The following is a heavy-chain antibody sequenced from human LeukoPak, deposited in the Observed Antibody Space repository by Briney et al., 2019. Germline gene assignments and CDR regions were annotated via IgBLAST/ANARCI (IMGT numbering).Heavy chain of an antibody. CDR1: GFTFSSYA. CDR3: ARQVLYSISVAGILDY. V-gene: IGHV3-23*01. CDR2: ISGSGGST. J-gene: IGHJ4*02. Sequence: GGSLRLSCAASGFTFSSYAMSWVRQAPGKGLEWVSAISGSGGSTYYADSVKGRFTISRDNSKNTLYLQMNSLRAEDTAVYYCARQVLYSISVAGILDYWGQGSLVTVSS. D-gene: IGHD6-19*01.